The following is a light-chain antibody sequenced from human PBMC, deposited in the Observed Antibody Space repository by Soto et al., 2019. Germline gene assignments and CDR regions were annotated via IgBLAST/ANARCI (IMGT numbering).Light chain of an antibody. CDR3: HHYNNGPPWT. V-gene: IGKV3-15*01. CDR2: GAS. Sequence: EIVMTQSPATLSVSPGERATLSCRASQSVSSNLAWYQQKPGQAPRLLIYGASTRATGIPARFSGSGSGTEFTLTISSLQSEDFAVYYGHHYNNGPPWTFGQGTKVEIK. J-gene: IGKJ1*01. CDR1: QSVSSN.